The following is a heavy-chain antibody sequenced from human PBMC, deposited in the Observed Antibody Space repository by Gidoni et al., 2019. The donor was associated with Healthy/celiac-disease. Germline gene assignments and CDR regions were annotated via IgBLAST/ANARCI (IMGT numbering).Heavy chain of an antibody. CDR3: ARGRAYYDFWSGYYGSYYYGMDV. J-gene: IGHJ6*02. V-gene: IGHV4-34*01. D-gene: IGHD3-3*01. CDR1: GGSFSGYY. CDR2: INHSGST. Sequence: QVQLQQWGAGLLKPSETLSLTCAVYGGSFSGYYWSWIRQPPGKGLEWIGEINHSGSTNYNPSLKSRVTISVDTSKNQFSLKLSSVTAADTAVYYCARGRAYYDFWSGYYGSYYYGMDVWGQGTTVTVSS.